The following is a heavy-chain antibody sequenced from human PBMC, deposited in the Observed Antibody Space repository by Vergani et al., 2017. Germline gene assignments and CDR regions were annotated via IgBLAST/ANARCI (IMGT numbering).Heavy chain of an antibody. D-gene: IGHD2-2*02. CDR3: AKDMEYQLLYGGYFDL. Sequence: EVQLVESGGGLVKPGGSLRLSCAASGFTFSSYSMNWVRQAPGKGLEWVSGISWNSGSIGYADSVKGRFTISRDNAKNSLYLQMNSLRAEDTALYYCAKDMEYQLLYGGYFDLWGRGTLVTVSS. J-gene: IGHJ2*01. V-gene: IGHV3-9*01. CDR1: GFTFSSYS. CDR2: ISWNSGSI.